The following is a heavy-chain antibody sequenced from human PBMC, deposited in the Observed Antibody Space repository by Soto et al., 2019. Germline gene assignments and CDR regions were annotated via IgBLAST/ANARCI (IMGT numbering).Heavy chain of an antibody. Sequence: RGSYSWSCIRKKKRKGLEWIGYIYHSGSTYYNPSLKSRVTISVDRSKNQFSLKLSSVTAADTAVYYCARGGVDYYDSSGYYFSPYYFDYWGQGTLVTVSS. CDR2: IYHSGST. CDR1: RGSYS. V-gene: IGHV4-30-2*01. CDR3: ARGGVDYYDSSGYYFSPYYFDY. D-gene: IGHD3-22*01. J-gene: IGHJ4*02.